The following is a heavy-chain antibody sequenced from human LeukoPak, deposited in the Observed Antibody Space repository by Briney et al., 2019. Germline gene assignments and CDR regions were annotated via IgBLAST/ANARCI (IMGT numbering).Heavy chain of an antibody. D-gene: IGHD7-27*01. CDR1: GGSISNRNW. CDR3: ARVFELGMNAVDI. Sequence: SGPTLVNPSGTMSLTCAISGGSISNRNWWSWVRQPPGKGLEWIGEIYQTGITKYSPSLKRRVTISVDKSKNQFSLNVTSVTAADTAIYYCARVFELGMNAVDIWGQGTMVTVSS. J-gene: IGHJ3*02. CDR2: IYQTGIT. V-gene: IGHV4-4*02.